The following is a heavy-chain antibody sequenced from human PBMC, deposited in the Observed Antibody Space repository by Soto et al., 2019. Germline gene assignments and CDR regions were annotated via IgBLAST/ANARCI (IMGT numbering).Heavy chain of an antibody. CDR2: IYYSGST. V-gene: IGHV4-31*03. Sequence: SEALSLTCTVSGGSISSGGYYWSWIRQHPGKGLEWIGYIYYSGSTYYNPSLKSRVTISVDTSKKQFSLKLSSVTAADTAVYFCARDRGYESSLGFYYWGQGTLVTVS. CDR1: GGSISSGGYY. CDR3: ARDRGYESSLGFYY. J-gene: IGHJ4*02. D-gene: IGHD3-22*01.